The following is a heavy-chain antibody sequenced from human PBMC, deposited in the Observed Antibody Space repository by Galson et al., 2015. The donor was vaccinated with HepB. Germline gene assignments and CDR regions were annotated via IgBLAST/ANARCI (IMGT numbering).Heavy chain of an antibody. CDR2: IKPDGSEK. D-gene: IGHD2-15*01. Sequence: LRLSCAASGFTFSTYWMTWVRQAPGKGLEWVANIKPDGSEKYYVDSVKGRFTISRDNAKNSLYLQMYSLGAEDTAVYYCARSRYCTSGSCYSDYWGQGTLVTVSS. CDR3: ARSRYCTSGSCYSDY. CDR1: GFTFSTYW. V-gene: IGHV3-7*01. J-gene: IGHJ4*02.